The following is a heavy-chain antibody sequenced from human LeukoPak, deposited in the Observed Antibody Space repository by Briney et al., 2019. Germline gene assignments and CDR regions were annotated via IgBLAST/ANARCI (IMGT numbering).Heavy chain of an antibody. D-gene: IGHD3-10*01. CDR3: ARAHGSGSSVNLMDY. J-gene: IGHJ4*02. Sequence: SETLSLTCAVYGGSFSGYHWSWIRQPPGKGLEWIGEINHSENTSDNPSLKSRVTISVDTSKNQFSLKLSSVTAADTGVYYCARAHGSGSSVNLMDYWGQGTQVTVSS. CDR2: INHSENT. V-gene: IGHV4-34*01. CDR1: GGSFSGYH.